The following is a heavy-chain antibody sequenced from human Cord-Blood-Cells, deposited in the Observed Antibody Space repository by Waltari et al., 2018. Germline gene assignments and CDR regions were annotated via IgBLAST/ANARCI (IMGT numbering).Heavy chain of an antibody. Sequence: EVQLLESGGGLVQPGGSLRLSCAASGFTFSSYAMSWVRQAPGKVLGWVSAISGSGGSTCYADSVKGRFTISRDNSKNTLYLQMNSLRAEDTAVYYCAKDGRIVGATMDYWGQGTLVTVSS. CDR3: AKDGRIVGATMDY. D-gene: IGHD1-26*01. CDR1: GFTFSSYA. V-gene: IGHV3-23*01. CDR2: ISGSGGST. J-gene: IGHJ4*02.